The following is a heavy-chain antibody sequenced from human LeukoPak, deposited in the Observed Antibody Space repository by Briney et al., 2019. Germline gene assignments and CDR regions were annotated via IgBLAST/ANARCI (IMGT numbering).Heavy chain of an antibody. CDR1: GLTFGDYA. J-gene: IGHJ4*02. CDR2: IRPQAYGGTA. V-gene: IGHV3-49*04. D-gene: IGHD3-22*01. Sequence: GGSLRLCCTASGLTFGDYAMSWVRQAPGKGLEGVGFIRPQAYGGTAEYAASVKGRFTISRDDSKRIAYLQMNSLKTEDTAVYYCTTVNYYDSSGPYCFDYWGQGTLVTVSS. CDR3: TTVNYYDSSGPYCFDY.